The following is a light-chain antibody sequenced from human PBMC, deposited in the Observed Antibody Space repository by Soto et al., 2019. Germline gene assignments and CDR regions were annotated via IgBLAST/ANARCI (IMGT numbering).Light chain of an antibody. CDR2: DAS. J-gene: IGKJ5*01. CDR1: QSVSSY. Sequence: EIVLTQSPATLSLSPGERATLSCRASQSVSSYLAWYQQKPGQAPRLLIYDASNTATGIPARFSGSGSGTDFTLTISSLEPEDFAVYYCQQRSDWQTFGQGTRLEIK. V-gene: IGKV3-11*01. CDR3: QQRSDWQT.